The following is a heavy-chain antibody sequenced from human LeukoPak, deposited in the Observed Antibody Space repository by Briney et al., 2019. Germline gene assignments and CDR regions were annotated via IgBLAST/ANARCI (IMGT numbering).Heavy chain of an antibody. D-gene: IGHD3-10*01. CDR3: ARDRIGGHYFDY. CDR1: GFTVSSNY. V-gene: IGHV3-66*02. CDR2: IYSGGST. J-gene: IGHJ4*02. Sequence: GRSLRLSCAASGFTVSSNYMSWVRQAPGKGLEWVSVIYSGGSTYYADSVKGRFTISRDNSKNTLYLQMNSLRAEDTAVYYCARDRIGGHYFDYWGQGTLVTVSS.